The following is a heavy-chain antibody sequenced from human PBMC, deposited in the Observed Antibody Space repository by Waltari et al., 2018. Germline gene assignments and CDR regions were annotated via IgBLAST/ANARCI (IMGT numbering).Heavy chain of an antibody. J-gene: IGHJ4*02. CDR1: GFSVSNNY. CDR2: IYSGGRS. V-gene: IGHV3-66*01. CDR3: AGGPDRGN. Sequence: EFQLVESGGGLVQPGGSLGRSCAASGFSVSNNYLSWVRQAPGKGLEWVSLIYSGGRSYYADSVKGRFTISRDSSKNTVYLQMNSLRVEDTAVYYCAGGPDRGNWGQGTLVTVSS.